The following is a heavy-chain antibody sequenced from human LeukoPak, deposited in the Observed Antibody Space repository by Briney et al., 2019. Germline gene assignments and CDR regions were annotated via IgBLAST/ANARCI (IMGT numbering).Heavy chain of an antibody. J-gene: IGHJ4*02. D-gene: IGHD3-22*01. CDR1: GFPFSSHG. V-gene: IGHV3-23*01. CDR2: ISPGGPT. Sequence: GGSLRLSCAGSGFPFSSHGMNWVRQAPGKGLEWVSGISPGGPTYYSDSVKGRFTISRDDSKNTQYLEMKNLRAEDTAVYYCARGPSLLITMSLFDYWGQGTLVTVSS. CDR3: ARGPSLLITMSLFDY.